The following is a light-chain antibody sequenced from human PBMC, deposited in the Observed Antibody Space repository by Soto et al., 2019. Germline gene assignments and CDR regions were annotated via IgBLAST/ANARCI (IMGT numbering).Light chain of an antibody. CDR2: GAS. CDR1: QSVSSN. J-gene: IGKJ1*01. CDR3: QQYNNWPQT. Sequence: EIVMTQSPATLSVSPGERATLSCRASQSVSSNLAWYQQKPGQAPRLLIYGASTRATGIPARFRGSGSGTEFTLTISSLQSEDFAEYHCQQYNNWPQTFGQGTKVDIK. V-gene: IGKV3-15*01.